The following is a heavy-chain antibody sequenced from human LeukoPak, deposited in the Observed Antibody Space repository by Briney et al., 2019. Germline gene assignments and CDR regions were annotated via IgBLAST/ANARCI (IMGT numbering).Heavy chain of an antibody. CDR3: ASHYYDSSGYYYAADY. J-gene: IGHJ4*02. V-gene: IGHV1-69*04. CDR2: IIPIPGIA. CDR1: GGTFSSYA. Sequence: SVKVSCKASGGTFSSYAISWVRQAPGQGLEWMGRIIPIPGIANYAQKFQGRVTITADKSTSTAYMELSSLRSEDTAVYYCASHYYDSSGYYYAADYWGQGTLVTVSS. D-gene: IGHD3-22*01.